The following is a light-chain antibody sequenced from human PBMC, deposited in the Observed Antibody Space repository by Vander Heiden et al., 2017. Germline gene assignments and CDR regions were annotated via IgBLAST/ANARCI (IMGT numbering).Light chain of an antibody. CDR3: QQYNSYSYT. V-gene: IGKV1-5*03. CDR2: KAS. Sequence: DIQMTQSPSTMSASVGDRVTITCRASQSISSWLAWYQQKPGQAPKLPIYKASSLESGGPSRFSGSGSGTEFTLTISSLQPDDFATYYCQQYNSYSYTFGQGTKLEIK. CDR1: QSISSW. J-gene: IGKJ2*01.